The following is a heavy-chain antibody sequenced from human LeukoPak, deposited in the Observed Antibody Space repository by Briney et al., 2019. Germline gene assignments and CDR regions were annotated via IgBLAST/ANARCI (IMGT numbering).Heavy chain of an antibody. CDR1: GFDFGAYE. Sequence: GGSLRLSCAASGFDFGAYEMNWVRQAPGRGLEWVAYFAGSDTTTYYADSVKGRFIISRDNARNSLYLQMNSLRAEDTALYYCTTLGYHLDSWGQGTLVTVSS. CDR2: FAGSDTTT. D-gene: IGHD3-22*01. CDR3: TTLGYHLDS. V-gene: IGHV3-48*03. J-gene: IGHJ4*02.